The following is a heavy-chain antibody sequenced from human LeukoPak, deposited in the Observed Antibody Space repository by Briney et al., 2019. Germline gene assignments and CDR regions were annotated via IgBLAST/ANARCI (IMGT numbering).Heavy chain of an antibody. J-gene: IGHJ4*02. CDR2: ISYDGSNK. CDR1: GFTYSSYA. D-gene: IGHD3-10*01. V-gene: IGHV3-30-3*01. Sequence: QTGGSLRLSCAASGFTYSSYAMHWVRQAPGKGLEWVAVISYDGSNKYYADSVRGRFTISRDNSVDTLYLQMNSLRADDTAVYYCARAVGPYDYWGQGTLVTVSS. CDR3: ARAVGPYDY.